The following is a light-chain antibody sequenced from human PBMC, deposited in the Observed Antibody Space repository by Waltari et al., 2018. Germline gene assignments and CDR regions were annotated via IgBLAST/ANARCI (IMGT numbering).Light chain of an antibody. CDR2: GNN. CDR3: QSFDTSLSHGVV. V-gene: IGLV1-40*02. CDR1: SSNIGAGHD. Sequence: QSILTQPPSVSGAPGQRVTIPCTGSSSNIGAGHDVHWYQEFPGTGPQLLIYGNNNRPSGVPDRFSGSKSGTSASLTITGLQAEDEADYYCQSFDTSLSHGVVFGGGTKVTVL. J-gene: IGLJ3*02.